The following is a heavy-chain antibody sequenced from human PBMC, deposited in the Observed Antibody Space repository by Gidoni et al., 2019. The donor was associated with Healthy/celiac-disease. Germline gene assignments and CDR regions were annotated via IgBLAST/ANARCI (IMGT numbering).Heavy chain of an antibody. D-gene: IGHD6-19*01. J-gene: IGHJ4*02. CDR1: GFTFSSYG. CDR2: IRYDGSNK. Sequence: QVQLVESGGGVVQPGGSLRLSCAASGFTFSSYGMHWVRQAPGKGLEWVAFIRYDGSNKYYADSVKGRFTISRDNSKNTLYLQMNSLRAEDTAVYYCAKDPKIDYSSGWYWDVDYWGQGTLVTVSS. CDR3: AKDPKIDYSSGWYWDVDY. V-gene: IGHV3-30*02.